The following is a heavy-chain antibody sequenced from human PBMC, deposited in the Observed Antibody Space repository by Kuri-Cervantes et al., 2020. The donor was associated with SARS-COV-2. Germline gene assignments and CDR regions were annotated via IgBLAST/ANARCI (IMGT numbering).Heavy chain of an antibody. CDR1: RFMFSCDR. Sequence: GGSLRLSCAASRFMFSCDRMNWVRQAPGKGLEWVANIKQDGSEKYYVDSVKGRFTISRDNAKNPLYLQMNSLRAEDTAVYYCARDQSDSSGWYAEEDYYYYMDVWGKGTTVTVSS. CDR2: IKQDGSEK. J-gene: IGHJ6*03. D-gene: IGHD6-19*01. V-gene: IGHV3-7*01. CDR3: ARDQSDSSGWYAEEDYYYYMDV.